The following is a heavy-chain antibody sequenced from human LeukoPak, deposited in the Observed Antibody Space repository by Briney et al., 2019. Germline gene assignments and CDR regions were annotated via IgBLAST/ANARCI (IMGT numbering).Heavy chain of an antibody. CDR1: GFTFSTSW. V-gene: IGHV3-30*18. CDR2: ISYDVTYK. CDR3: VKAAVAGTVFAAFDI. Sequence: GGSLRLSCAASGFTFSTSWMSWVRQAPGKGLEWVALISYDVTYKWYADSVRGRFTVSRDNSKNTLYLQMNGLRAEDTALYYCVKAAVAGTVFAAFDIWGQGTTVSVSS. D-gene: IGHD6-19*01. J-gene: IGHJ3*02.